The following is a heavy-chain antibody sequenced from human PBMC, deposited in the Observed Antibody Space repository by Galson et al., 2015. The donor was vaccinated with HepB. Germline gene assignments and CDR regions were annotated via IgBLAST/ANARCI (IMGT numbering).Heavy chain of an antibody. D-gene: IGHD6-6*01. CDR2: IYYSGST. Sequence: LSLTCTVSGGSISSGGYYWSWIRQHPGKGLEWIGYIYYSGSTYYNPSLKSRVTISVDTSKNQFSLKLSSVTAADTAVYYCACRIAARPNAFDIWGQGTMVTVSS. CDR1: GGSISSGGYY. CDR3: ACRIAARPNAFDI. V-gene: IGHV4-31*03. J-gene: IGHJ3*02.